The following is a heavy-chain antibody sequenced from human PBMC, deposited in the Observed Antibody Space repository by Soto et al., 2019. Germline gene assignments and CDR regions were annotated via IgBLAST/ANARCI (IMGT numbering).Heavy chain of an antibody. CDR2: INPNSGGT. CDR3: ARGGGLRYSYGYRYYFDY. V-gene: IGHV1-2*04. Sequence: QVQLVQSGAEVKKPGASVKVSCKASGYTFTGYYIHWVRQAPGQGLEWMGWINPNSGGTNYAQKLQDWVTMTRDTSISTAYMGLSRLRSDDTAVYYCARGGGLRYSYGYRYYFDYWGQGTLVTVSS. J-gene: IGHJ4*02. CDR1: GYTFTGYY. D-gene: IGHD5-18*01.